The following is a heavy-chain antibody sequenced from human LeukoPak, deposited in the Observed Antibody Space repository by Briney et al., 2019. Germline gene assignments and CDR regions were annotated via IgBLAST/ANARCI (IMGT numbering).Heavy chain of an antibody. CDR3: ARHEPGGLDTAMVSYFDY. J-gene: IGHJ4*02. CDR1: GGSISSGGYY. CDR2: IYHSEST. V-gene: IGHV4-30-2*01. Sequence: SETLSLTCTVSGGSISSGGYYWSCIRQPPGKGLECIGYIYHSESTYYNPSLKSRVTISVDRSKNQFSLKLSSVTAADTAVYYCARHEPGGLDTAMVSYFDYWGQGTLVTVSS. D-gene: IGHD5-18*01.